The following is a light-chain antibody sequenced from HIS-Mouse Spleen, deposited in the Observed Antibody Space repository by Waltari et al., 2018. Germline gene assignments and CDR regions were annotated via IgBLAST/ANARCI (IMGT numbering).Light chain of an antibody. J-gene: IGLJ2*01. V-gene: IGLV2-14*03. CDR3: SSYTSSSTLV. CDR1: SSDVGGYNY. CDR2: DVS. Sequence: QSALTQPASVSGSPGQSITLSCPGTSSDVGGYNYVPWYQQHPGKAPKLMIYDVSNRPSGVSNRFSGSKSGNTASLTISGLQAEDEADYYCSSYTSSSTLVFGGGTKLTVL.